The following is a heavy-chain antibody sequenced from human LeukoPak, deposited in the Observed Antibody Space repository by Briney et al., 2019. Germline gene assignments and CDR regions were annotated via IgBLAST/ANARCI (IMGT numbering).Heavy chain of an antibody. CDR2: INHSGST. CDR1: GGSFSGYY. CDR3: AREQPRITIFGVATY. D-gene: IGHD3-3*01. V-gene: IGHV4-34*01. J-gene: IGHJ4*02. Sequence: SETLSLTCAVYGGSFSGYYWSWIRQPSGKGLEWIGEINHSGSTNYSPPLKSRVTISVDTSKNQFSLELSSVTAADTAVYYCAREQPRITIFGVATYWGQGTLVTVSS.